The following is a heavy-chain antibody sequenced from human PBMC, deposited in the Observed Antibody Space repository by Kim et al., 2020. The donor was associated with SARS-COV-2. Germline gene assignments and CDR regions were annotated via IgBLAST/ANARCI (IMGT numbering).Heavy chain of an antibody. CDR3: ARDFPQIKIAAAGTLGY. Sequence: SETLSLTCTVSGGSISSYYWSWIRQPPGKGLEWIGYIYYSGSTNYNPSLKSRVTISVDTSKNQFSLKLSSVTAADTAVYYCARDFPQIKIAAAGTLGYWGQGTLVTVSS. V-gene: IGHV4-59*01. CDR2: IYYSGST. CDR1: GGSISSYY. D-gene: IGHD6-13*01. J-gene: IGHJ4*02.